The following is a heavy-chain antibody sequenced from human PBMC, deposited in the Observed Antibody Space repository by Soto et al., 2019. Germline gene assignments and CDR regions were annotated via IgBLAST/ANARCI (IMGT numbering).Heavy chain of an antibody. CDR2: ISHTGSP. CDR1: GGSISNSDYF. D-gene: IGHD2-15*01. CDR3: ARHRRGGLNIVVVVAATGWFDP. J-gene: IGHJ5*02. Sequence: SETLSLTCTVSGGSISNSDYFWAWMRQPPGKGLEWVGTISHTGSPRYNPSLKSRVTISVDTSKNQFSLKLSSVTAADTAVYYCARHRRGGLNIVVVVAATGWFDPWGQGTLVTVSS. V-gene: IGHV4-39*07.